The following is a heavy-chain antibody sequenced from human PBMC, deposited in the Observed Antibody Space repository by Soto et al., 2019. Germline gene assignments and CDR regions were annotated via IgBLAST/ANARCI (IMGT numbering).Heavy chain of an antibody. CDR1: GYTFSTFG. V-gene: IGHV1-18*01. CDR3: ARCYCSVGSCFTCWHFDL. Sequence: QVQMVQSGAEVKKPGASVKVACKASGYTFSTFGMSWVRQAPGQGLEWMGWISVEKGDTNSAQKFQDRVTMTTDTSTGTAYMELRSLTSDDTAVYYCARCYCSVGSCFTCWHFDLWGRGTLVTVSS. CDR2: ISVEKGDT. J-gene: IGHJ2*01. D-gene: IGHD2-15*01.